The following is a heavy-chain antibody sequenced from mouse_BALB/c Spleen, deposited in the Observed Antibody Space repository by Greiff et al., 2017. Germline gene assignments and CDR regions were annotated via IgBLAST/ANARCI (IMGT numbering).Heavy chain of an antibody. CDR3: TSYYGNLYYFDY. CDR1: GFTFSSYT. D-gene: IGHD2-1*01. J-gene: IGHJ2*01. CDR2: ISSGGSYT. Sequence: EVMLVESGGGLVKPGGSLKLSCAASGFTFSSYTMSWVRQTPEKRLEWVATISSGGSYTYYPDSVKGRFTISRDNAKNTLYLQMSSLKSEDTAMYYCTSYYGNLYYFDYWGQGTTLTVSS. V-gene: IGHV5-6-4*01.